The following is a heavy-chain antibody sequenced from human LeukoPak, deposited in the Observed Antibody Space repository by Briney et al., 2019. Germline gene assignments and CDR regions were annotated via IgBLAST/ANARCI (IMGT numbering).Heavy chain of an antibody. Sequence: ASVKVSCKASGYTFTSYGISWVRQAPGQGLEWMGWISAYNGNTNYAQKLQGRVTMTRDTSISTAYMELSRLRSDDTAVYYCARDQGIVVVPAAIVWDYWGQGTLVTVSS. CDR3: ARDQGIVVVPAAIVWDY. V-gene: IGHV1-18*01. D-gene: IGHD2-2*02. CDR1: GYTFTSYG. CDR2: ISAYNGNT. J-gene: IGHJ4*02.